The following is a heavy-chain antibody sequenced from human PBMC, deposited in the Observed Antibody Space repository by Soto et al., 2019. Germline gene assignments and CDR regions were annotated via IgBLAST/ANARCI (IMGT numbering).Heavy chain of an antibody. Sequence: PGGSLRLSCAASGFTFSSYSMNWVRQALGKGLEWISYISSSSSTIYYADSVKGRFTISRDNAKNSLYLQMNSLKAEDTAVYYCAGGSGSYYHHYYYYMDVWGKGTTVTVSS. CDR3: AGGSGSYYHHYYYYMDV. V-gene: IGHV3-48*01. D-gene: IGHD3-10*01. J-gene: IGHJ6*03. CDR1: GFTFSSYS. CDR2: ISSSSSTI.